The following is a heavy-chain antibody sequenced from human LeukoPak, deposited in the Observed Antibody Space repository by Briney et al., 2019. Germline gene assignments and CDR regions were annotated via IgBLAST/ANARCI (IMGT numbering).Heavy chain of an antibody. J-gene: IGHJ6*03. CDR3: ARVGVGATVGYYYYYYYMDV. Sequence: PSETLSLTCTVSGGSISSYYWSWIRQPPGKGLEWIGYIYYSGSTNYNPSLKSRVTISVDTSKNQFSLKLSSVTAADTAVYYCARVGVGATVGYYYYYYYMDVWGKGTTVTISS. D-gene: IGHD1-26*01. CDR1: GGSISSYY. CDR2: IYYSGST. V-gene: IGHV4-59*01.